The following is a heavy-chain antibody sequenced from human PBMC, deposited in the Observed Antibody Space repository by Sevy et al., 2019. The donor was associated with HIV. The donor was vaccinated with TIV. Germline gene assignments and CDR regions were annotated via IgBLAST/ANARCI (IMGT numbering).Heavy chain of an antibody. D-gene: IGHD3-10*01. Sequence: GGSLRLSCTASGFSFSSSWMHWVRQPPGKGPGWVSHINSDGMSTRYADSVKGRFTVSRDNGKNTMYLQMNSLRVDDTAVYYCAKGHRGVTDYWGQGTLVTVSS. CDR2: INSDGMST. V-gene: IGHV3-74*01. J-gene: IGHJ4*02. CDR3: AKGHRGVTDY. CDR1: GFSFSSSW.